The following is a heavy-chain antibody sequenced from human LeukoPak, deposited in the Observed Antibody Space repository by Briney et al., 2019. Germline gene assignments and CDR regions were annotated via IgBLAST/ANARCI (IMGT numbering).Heavy chain of an antibody. Sequence: GSLRLSCAASGFTFSDYYMSWIRQPPGKGLEWIGEINHSGSTNYNPSLKSRVTISVDTSKNQFSLKLSSVTAADTAVYYCARGYDPRYFDYWGQGTLVTVSS. CDR1: GFTFSDYY. V-gene: IGHV4-34*01. CDR2: INHSGST. CDR3: ARGYDPRYFDY. D-gene: IGHD5-12*01. J-gene: IGHJ4*02.